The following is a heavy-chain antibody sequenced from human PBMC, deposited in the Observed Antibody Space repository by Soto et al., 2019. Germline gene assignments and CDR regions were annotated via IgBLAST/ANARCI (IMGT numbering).Heavy chain of an antibody. J-gene: IGHJ4*02. CDR1: GDSISSSNW. CDR3: ARMSRGAAAFIDY. V-gene: IGHV4-4*02. CDR2: IYDIGST. D-gene: IGHD6-13*01. Sequence: SATPSVTCAVSGDSISSSNWWSWVRQPPGKGLEWIGEIYDIGSTNYNPSLKSRVTISVHKSKNHFTLKLSSVTAADTARYYCARMSRGAAAFIDYWGQGTLVTV.